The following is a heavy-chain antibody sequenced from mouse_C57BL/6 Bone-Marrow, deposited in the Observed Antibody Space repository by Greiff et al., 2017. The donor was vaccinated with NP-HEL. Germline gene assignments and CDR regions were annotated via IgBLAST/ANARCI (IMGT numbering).Heavy chain of an antibody. CDR3: ARRYSSGYEFAY. CDR1: GYTFTDYY. CDR2: INPNNGGT. V-gene: IGHV1-26*01. J-gene: IGHJ3*01. Sequence: EVQLQQSGPELVKPGASVKISCKASGYTFTDYYMNWVKQSHGKSLEWIGDINPNNGGTSYNQKFKGKATLTVDKSSSTAYMELRSLTSEDSAVYYCARRYSSGYEFAYWGQGTLVTVSA. D-gene: IGHD3-2*02.